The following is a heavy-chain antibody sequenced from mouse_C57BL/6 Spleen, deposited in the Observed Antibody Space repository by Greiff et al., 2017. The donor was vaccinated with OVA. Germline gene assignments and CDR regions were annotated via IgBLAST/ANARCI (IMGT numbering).Heavy chain of an antibody. CDR1: GYAFSSSW. J-gene: IGHJ2*01. D-gene: IGHD2-1*01. V-gene: IGHV1-82*01. Sequence: VQLQQSGPELVKPGASVKISCKASGYAFSSSWMNWVKQRPGKGLEWIGRIYPGDGDTNYNGKFKGKATLTADKSSSTAYMQLSSLTSEDSAVYVCARSDYGNYLYYWGQGTTLTVSS. CDR2: IYPGDGDT. CDR3: ARSDYGNYLYY.